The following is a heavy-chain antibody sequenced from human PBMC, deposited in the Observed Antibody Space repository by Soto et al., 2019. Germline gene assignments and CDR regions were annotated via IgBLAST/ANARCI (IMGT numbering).Heavy chain of an antibody. D-gene: IGHD7-27*01. Sequence: QVQLVESGGGVVQPGRSLRLSCAASGFTFSSYGMHWVRQAPGKGLEWVAVTSYDGRHRYYGDSVKGRFTISRDNSKNTLYLQMNSLRAEDTAVYYCARDRPNSGFDYWGQGTLVTVSS. CDR2: TSYDGRHR. J-gene: IGHJ4*02. CDR3: ARDRPNSGFDY. CDR1: GFTFSSYG. V-gene: IGHV3-30*03.